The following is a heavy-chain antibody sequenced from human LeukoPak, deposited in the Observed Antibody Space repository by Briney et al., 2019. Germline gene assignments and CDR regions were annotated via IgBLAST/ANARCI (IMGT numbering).Heavy chain of an antibody. CDR2: IYYSGST. Sequence: SETLSLTCTVSGDSISSSGYYWGWVRQAPGKGLEWLGSIYYSGSTYYKPSLKSRVTISVDTSKNQFSLKLSSVTAADTAVYYCARVRAGYYDSSLWGQGTLVTVSS. D-gene: IGHD3-22*01. J-gene: IGHJ4*02. V-gene: IGHV4-39*07. CDR1: GDSISSSGYY. CDR3: ARVRAGYYDSSL.